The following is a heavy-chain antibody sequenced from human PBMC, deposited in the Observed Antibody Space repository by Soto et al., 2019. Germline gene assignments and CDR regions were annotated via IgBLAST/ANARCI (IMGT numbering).Heavy chain of an antibody. D-gene: IGHD1-1*01. CDR1: GYTFINYY. CDR3: ARGQLEDSTNWFDP. CDR2: INPNGGST. V-gene: IGHV1-46*01. J-gene: IGHJ5*02. Sequence: ASVKVSCKASGYTFINYYIHWVRQAPGQGLEWMGIINPNGGSTTYAQKFQGRVTLTRDTSTNTVNMELSSLRSEDTAVYYCARGQLEDSTNWFDPWGQGTLVTVSS.